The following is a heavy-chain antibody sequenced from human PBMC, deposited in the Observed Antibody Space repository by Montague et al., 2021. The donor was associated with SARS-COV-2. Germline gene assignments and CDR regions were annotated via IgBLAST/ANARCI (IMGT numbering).Heavy chain of an antibody. CDR3: ARVRFFYYPDY. CDR2: LFHTGGA. V-gene: IGHV4-31*03. D-gene: IGHD3-3*01. J-gene: IGHJ4*02. CDR1: GTSIRSGSYY. Sequence: TLSLTCTVSGTSIRSGSYYWTWVRQHPGKGLEWIGYLFHTGGAYYNPSLVTRVNISLDTSNNLFSLRLSSVTAADTAMYFCARVRFFYYPDYWGQGTLVTVSS.